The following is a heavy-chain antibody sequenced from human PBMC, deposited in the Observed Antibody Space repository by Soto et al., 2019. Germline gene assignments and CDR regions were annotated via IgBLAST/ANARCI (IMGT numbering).Heavy chain of an antibody. Sequence: QVHLVQSGAEVKKPGASVKVSCKGSGYAFTTYGITWVRQATGQGLEWMGWISAHNGNTNYAPKLQSRVTVTRDTSTSTAYMELRSLRSDDTAVYYCARGRYGDYWGQGALVTVSS. J-gene: IGHJ4*02. CDR3: ARGRYGDY. D-gene: IGHD1-1*01. CDR1: GYAFTTYG. V-gene: IGHV1-18*01. CDR2: ISAHNGNT.